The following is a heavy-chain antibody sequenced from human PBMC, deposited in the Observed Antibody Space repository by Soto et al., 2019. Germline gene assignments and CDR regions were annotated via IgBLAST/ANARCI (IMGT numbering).Heavy chain of an antibody. V-gene: IGHV3-7*01. Sequence: EVQLVESGGVLVQPGGSLRLSCAASGFSFSSSWMSWVRQAPGKGLEWVANIKQDGSEKYYVDSVNGRFTIARDNAKSSLYLQMNGLRAADTAVYYGARVQLTDTLDYWGQGTLVTVSS. J-gene: IGHJ4*02. D-gene: IGHD3-9*01. CDR3: ARVQLTDTLDY. CDR1: GFSFSSSW. CDR2: IKQDGSEK.